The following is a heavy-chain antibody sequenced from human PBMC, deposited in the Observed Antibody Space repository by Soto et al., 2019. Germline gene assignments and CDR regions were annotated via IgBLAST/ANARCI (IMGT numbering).Heavy chain of an antibody. J-gene: IGHJ5*02. CDR1: GFTFSSYS. Sequence: SGGSLRLSCAASGFTFSSYSMSWVRQVPGKGLEWVSAISGSSVTIVYADSVKGRFTISRDNSKNTLYLQMNSLRAEDTAVYYCAKGAGSAWFDPWGQGTLVTVSS. CDR2: ISGSSVTI. V-gene: IGHV3-23*01. D-gene: IGHD1-1*01. CDR3: AKGAGSAWFDP.